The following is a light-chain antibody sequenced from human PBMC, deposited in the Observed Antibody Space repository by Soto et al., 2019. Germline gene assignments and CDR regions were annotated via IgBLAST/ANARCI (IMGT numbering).Light chain of an antibody. CDR3: GTWDSSLSAGFVV. Sequence: QSVLTQPPSVSAAPGQKVTIYCSGSSSNIGNNYVSWYQQLPGTAPKLLIYDNNKRPSGIPDRFSGSKSGTSATLGITGLQTGDEADYYCGTWDSSLSAGFVVFGGGTKLTVL. CDR1: SSNIGNNY. V-gene: IGLV1-51*01. CDR2: DNN. J-gene: IGLJ2*01.